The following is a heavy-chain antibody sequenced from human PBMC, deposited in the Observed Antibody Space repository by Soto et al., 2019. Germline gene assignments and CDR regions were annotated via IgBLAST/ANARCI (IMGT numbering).Heavy chain of an antibody. CDR1: AGTFISYA. D-gene: IGHD3-22*01. CDR2: IIPIFGTA. V-gene: IGHV1-69*13. Sequence: SVKVYCKASAGTFISYAISWVRQAPGQGLEWMGGIIPIFGTANYAQKFQGRVTITADESTSTAYVELSSLRSEDTAVYYCAKYYYDSSGYYSDYYYGMDVWGQGTTVTVSS. J-gene: IGHJ6*02. CDR3: AKYYYDSSGYYSDYYYGMDV.